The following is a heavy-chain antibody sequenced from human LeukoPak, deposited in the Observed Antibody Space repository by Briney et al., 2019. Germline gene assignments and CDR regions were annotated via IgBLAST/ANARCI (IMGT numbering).Heavy chain of an antibody. J-gene: IGHJ6*03. CDR1: GYTFTSYG. D-gene: IGHD2-2*02. Sequence: GASVKVSCKASGYTFTSYGISWVRQAPGQGLEWMGWISAYNGNTNYAQKLQGRVTMTTDTSTSTAYMELRSLRSDDTAVYYCARRYCSSTSCYSYYYYYMDVWGKGTTVTVSS. V-gene: IGHV1-18*01. CDR3: ARRYCSSTSCYSYYYYYMDV. CDR2: ISAYNGNT.